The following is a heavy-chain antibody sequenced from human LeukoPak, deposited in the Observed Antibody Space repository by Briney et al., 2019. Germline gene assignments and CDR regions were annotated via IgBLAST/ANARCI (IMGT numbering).Heavy chain of an antibody. CDR2: INPNSGGT. J-gene: IGHJ4*02. CDR1: GYTFTGYY. Sequence: ASVKVSCKASGYTFTGYYMHWVRQPPGQGLDWMGWINPNSGGTHYAQKFQGRVTMTRDTSISTAYMELSRLRSDDTAVYYCARDGDLRFGELPDYWGQGTLVTVSS. CDR3: ARDGDLRFGELPDY. V-gene: IGHV1-2*02. D-gene: IGHD3-10*01.